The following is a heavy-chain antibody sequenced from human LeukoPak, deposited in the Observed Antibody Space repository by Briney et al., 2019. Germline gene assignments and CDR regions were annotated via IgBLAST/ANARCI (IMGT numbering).Heavy chain of an antibody. CDR2: IYGGGNT. CDR3: ARDIGIGTVGLDF. V-gene: IGHV3-53*01. J-gene: IGHJ4*02. Sequence: PGGSLRLSCAASGFTVNINYMSWVRQAPGKGLEWVSVIYGGGNTYYADSVKGRFTIYRDNSKNTLYLQINSLRAEDTAVYYCARDIGIGTVGLDFWGQGTLVTVSS. CDR1: GFTVNINY. D-gene: IGHD2/OR15-2a*01.